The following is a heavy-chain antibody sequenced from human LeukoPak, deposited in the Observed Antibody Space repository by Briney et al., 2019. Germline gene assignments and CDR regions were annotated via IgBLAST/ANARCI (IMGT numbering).Heavy chain of an antibody. J-gene: IGHJ4*02. V-gene: IGHV3-23*01. CDR2: ISGSGGST. Sequence: GGSLRLSCAASGFTFSSYAMSWVRQAPGKGLEWVSAISGSGGSTYYADSVKGRFTISRDNSKNTLYLQMNSLRAEDTAVYYCAKSGALGADPPPDFDYWGQGTLVTVSS. CDR1: GFTFSSYA. D-gene: IGHD1-26*01. CDR3: AKSGALGADPPPDFDY.